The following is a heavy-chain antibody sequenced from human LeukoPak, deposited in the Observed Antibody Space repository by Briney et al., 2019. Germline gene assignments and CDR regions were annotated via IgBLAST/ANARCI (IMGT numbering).Heavy chain of an antibody. V-gene: IGHV5-51*01. CDR3: ARLGTIAAAGVDY. CDR2: IYPGDSDT. D-gene: IGHD6-13*01. J-gene: IGHJ4*02. CDR1: GYTFVSWW. Sequence: GESLKISCKGSGYTFVSWWIGWVRQMPGKGLEWMGIIYPGDSDTRYSPSFQGQVTISADKSISTAYLQWSSLKASDTAMYYCARLGTIAAAGVDYWGQGTLVTVSS.